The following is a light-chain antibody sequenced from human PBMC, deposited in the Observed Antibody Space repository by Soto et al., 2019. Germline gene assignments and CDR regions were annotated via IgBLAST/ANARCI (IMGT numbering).Light chain of an antibody. V-gene: IGKV3-20*01. CDR1: QSVSSSF. Sequence: EIVLTQSPGTLSLSPGERATLSCRTSQSVSSSFLAWYQQKPGQAPRLLMYGASSRATGIPDRFSGSGSETEFTLTISRLEPEDFAVYYCQQYGTSPPFTVGPGTKVYIK. J-gene: IGKJ3*01. CDR3: QQYGTSPPFT. CDR2: GAS.